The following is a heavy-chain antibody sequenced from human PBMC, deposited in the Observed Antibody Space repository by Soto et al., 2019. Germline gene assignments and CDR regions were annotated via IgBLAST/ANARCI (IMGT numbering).Heavy chain of an antibody. J-gene: IGHJ4*02. D-gene: IGHD1-26*01. Sequence: SENLSLTCAVSDGSISSGGYSWSWIRQPPGKDLEWIGYIYHSGSTYYNPSLKSRVTISVDRSKNQFSLKLSSVTAADTAVYYCAIYYSWGYSWRVFAFCGQGNMVAV. V-gene: IGHV4-30-2*01. CDR2: IYHSGST. CDR1: DGSISSGGYS. CDR3: AIYYSWGYSWRVFAF.